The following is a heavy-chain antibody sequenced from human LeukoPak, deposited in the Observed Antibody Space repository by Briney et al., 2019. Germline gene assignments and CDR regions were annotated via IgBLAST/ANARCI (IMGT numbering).Heavy chain of an antibody. Sequence: PGRSLRLSCGASGFTFSTYGMHWVRQAPGKGLEWVAVIWYDGRNKYYADSVKGRFTISRDNSKNTLYLQMNSLRAEDTAVYYCARDRADCSSTSCYGNWFDPWGQGTLVTVSS. V-gene: IGHV3-33*01. CDR1: GFTFSTYG. CDR2: IWYDGRNK. CDR3: ARDRADCSSTSCYGNWFDP. J-gene: IGHJ5*02. D-gene: IGHD2-2*01.